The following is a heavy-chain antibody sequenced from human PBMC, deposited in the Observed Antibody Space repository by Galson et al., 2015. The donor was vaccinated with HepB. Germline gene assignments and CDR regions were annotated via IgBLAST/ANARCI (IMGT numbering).Heavy chain of an antibody. J-gene: IGHJ3*02. CDR2: MYWDDDK. D-gene: IGHD4-17*01. CDR1: GFSLSTSGVG. V-gene: IGHV2-5*02. Sequence: PALVTPTQTLTLTCTFSGFSLSTSGVGVGWIRQPPGKALEWLALMYWDDDKRYSSSLKSRLTITKDTSKNQVVLTMTNMDPVDTATYYCAQGGDDYGDFDAFDIWGQGTMVTVSS. CDR3: AQGGDDYGDFDAFDI.